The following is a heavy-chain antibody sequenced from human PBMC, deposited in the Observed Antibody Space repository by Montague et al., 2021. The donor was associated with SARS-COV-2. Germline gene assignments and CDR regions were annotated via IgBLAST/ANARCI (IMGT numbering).Heavy chain of an antibody. J-gene: IGHJ5*02. Sequence: ETLSLTCAVYGGSFSGYYWSWICQPPGKGLEWIGEINHSGSTNYNPSLKSRVTISVDTSKNQFSLKLSSVTAADTAVYYCARRNYYGSGSYYNSGFDPWGQGTLVTVSS. CDR2: INHSGST. V-gene: IGHV4-34*01. D-gene: IGHD3-10*01. CDR1: GGSFSGYY. CDR3: ARRNYYGSGSYYNSGFDP.